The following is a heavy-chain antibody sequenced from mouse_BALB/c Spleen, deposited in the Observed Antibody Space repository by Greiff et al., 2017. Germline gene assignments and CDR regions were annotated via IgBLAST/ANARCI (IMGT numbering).Heavy chain of an antibody. J-gene: IGHJ2*01. D-gene: IGHD1-1*01. CDR3: TRDLDYCSRFDY. CDR2: ISSGGSYT. CDR1: GFTFSSYT. Sequence: EVKLVESGGGLVKPGGSLKLSCAASGFTFSSYTMSWVRQTPEKRLEWVATISSGGSYTYYPDSVKGRFTISRDNAKNTLYLQMSSLKSEDTAMYYCTRDLDYCSRFDYWGQGTTLTVSS. V-gene: IGHV5-6-4*01.